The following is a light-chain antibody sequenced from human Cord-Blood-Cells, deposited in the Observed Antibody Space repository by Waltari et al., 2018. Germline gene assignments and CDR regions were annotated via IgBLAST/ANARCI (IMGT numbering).Light chain of an antibody. CDR2: DVS. V-gene: IGLV2-14*01. CDR1: SRDVGGYNY. Sequence: QSALTQPASVSGSPGQSSTISCTGPSRDVGGYNYVSWYQQHPGKAPKLMFYDVSNRPSGVSNRFSGSKSGNTASLTISGLQAEDEADYYCSSYTSSSTYVFGTGTKVTVL. J-gene: IGLJ1*01. CDR3: SSYTSSSTYV.